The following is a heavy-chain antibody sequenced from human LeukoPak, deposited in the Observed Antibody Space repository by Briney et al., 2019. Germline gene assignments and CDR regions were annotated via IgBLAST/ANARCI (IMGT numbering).Heavy chain of an antibody. J-gene: IGHJ3*02. CDR1: GFTFSSYA. CDR3: ARVSYYDSSGSAFDI. D-gene: IGHD3-22*01. CDR2: ISGSGGST. Sequence: QSGGSLRLSCAASGFTFSSYAMSWVRQAPGKGLEWVSAISGSGGSTYYADSVKGRFTISRDNSKNTLYLQMNSLRAEDTAVYYCARVSYYDSSGSAFDIWGQGTMVTVSS. V-gene: IGHV3-23*01.